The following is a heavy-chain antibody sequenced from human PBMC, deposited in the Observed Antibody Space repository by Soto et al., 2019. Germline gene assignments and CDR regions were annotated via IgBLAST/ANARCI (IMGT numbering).Heavy chain of an antibody. CDR3: ARDGSDYYDSSGYYYSHAFDI. Sequence: GGSLRLSCAASGFTFSSYSMNWVRQAPGKGLEWVSYISSSSSTIYYADSVKGRFTISRDNAKNSLYLQMNSLRDEDTAEYYCARDGSDYYDSSGYYYSHAFDIWGQGTMVTVSS. CDR1: GFTFSSYS. CDR2: ISSSSSTI. J-gene: IGHJ3*02. D-gene: IGHD3-22*01. V-gene: IGHV3-48*02.